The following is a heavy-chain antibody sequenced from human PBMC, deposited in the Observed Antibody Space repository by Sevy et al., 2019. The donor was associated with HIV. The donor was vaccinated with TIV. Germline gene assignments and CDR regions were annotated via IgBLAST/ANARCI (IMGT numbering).Heavy chain of an antibody. J-gene: IGHJ4*02. CDR1: GFTFSSYW. CDR2: IKQDGSEK. D-gene: IGHD6-6*01. V-gene: IGHV3-7*01. CDR3: ARVRRPIAARVYFDY. Sequence: GGSLRLSCAASGFTFSSYWMSWVRQAPGKGLEWVANIKQDGSEKYYVDSVKGRFTISRDNAKNSLYLQMNSLRAEDTAVYYCARVRRPIAARVYFDYWGQGTLVTVSS.